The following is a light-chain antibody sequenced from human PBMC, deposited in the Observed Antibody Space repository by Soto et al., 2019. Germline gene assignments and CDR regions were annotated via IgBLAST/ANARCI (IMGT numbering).Light chain of an antibody. V-gene: IGLV2-23*02. CDR1: SIDVGAYNL. Sequence: SVLTQPASVSGSPGQSITISFTGTSIDVGAYNLVSWYQQYPGKAPKLIIFEVSQRPSGVSNRFSASKSGNTASLTISGLQSEDEADYYCLSYAGSRRVFGTGTKVTVL. CDR2: EVS. CDR3: LSYAGSRRV. J-gene: IGLJ1*01.